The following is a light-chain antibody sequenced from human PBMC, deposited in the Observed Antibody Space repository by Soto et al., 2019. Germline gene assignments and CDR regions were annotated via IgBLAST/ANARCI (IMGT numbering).Light chain of an antibody. Sequence: QSVLTQPPSASGPPGQRVTISCSGSSSNIGSNYVYWYQQLPGTAPKLLIYKNNQRPSGVPDRFSGSKSGTSASLAISGLRSEDEADYYCAAWDGSLSVGVFGTGTKVTVL. CDR3: AAWDGSLSVGV. CDR1: SSNIGSNY. V-gene: IGLV1-47*01. J-gene: IGLJ1*01. CDR2: KNN.